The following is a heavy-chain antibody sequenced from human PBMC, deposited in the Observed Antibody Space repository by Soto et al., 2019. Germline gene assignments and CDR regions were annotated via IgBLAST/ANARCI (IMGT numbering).Heavy chain of an antibody. CDR3: ARHSGDVFDY. CDR2: ISYDGSNK. D-gene: IGHD4-17*01. J-gene: IGHJ4*02. V-gene: IGHV3-30-3*01. CDR1: GFTFSSYA. Sequence: PGGSLRLSCAASGFTFSSYAMHWVRQAPGKGLEWVAVISYDGSNKYYADSVKGRFTISRDNSKNTLYLQMNSLRAEDTAVYYSARHSGDVFDYGGQGTLVTVSS.